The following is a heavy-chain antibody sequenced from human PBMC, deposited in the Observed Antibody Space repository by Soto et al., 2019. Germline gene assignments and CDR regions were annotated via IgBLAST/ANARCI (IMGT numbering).Heavy chain of an antibody. CDR3: VMVDNYVTPTPQDV. CDR1: GYIFVNYG. J-gene: IGHJ6*02. CDR2: ISPYTGNT. Sequence: QVQLVQSGDEVKKPGASVKVSCKASGYIFVNYGIAWVRQAPGQGLEWIGWISPYTGNTHSATKIQGRLTMTTDTSTRTAYMDLGSLTSDDTAVYYCVMVDNYVTPTPQDVWGQGTTVTASS. D-gene: IGHD3-16*01. V-gene: IGHV1-18*01.